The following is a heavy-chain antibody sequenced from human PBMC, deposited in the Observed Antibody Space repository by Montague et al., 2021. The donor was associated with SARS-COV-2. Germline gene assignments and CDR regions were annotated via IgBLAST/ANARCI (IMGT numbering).Heavy chain of an antibody. CDR2: IDWDDDK. CDR1: GFSLSTSGMC. J-gene: IGHJ6*02. Sequence: PPLVKPTQTLTLTCTFSGFSLSTSGMCVSWIRQPPGKALEWLARIDWDDDKYYSTSLKTRLTISKDTSKNQVVLTMTNMDPVGTATYYCARTAGTDYTGYYYYAMDVWGQGTTVTVSS. V-gene: IGHV2-70*11. CDR3: ARTAGTDYTGYYYYAMDV. D-gene: IGHD3-10*01.